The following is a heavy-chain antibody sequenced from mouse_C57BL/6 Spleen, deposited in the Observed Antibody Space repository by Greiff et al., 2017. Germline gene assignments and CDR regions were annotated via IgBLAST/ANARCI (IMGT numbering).Heavy chain of an antibody. CDR3: ARDNYSNYGFAY. Sequence: VKLQESGAELVRPGTSVKVSCKASGYAFTNYLIEWVKQRPGQGLEWIGVINPGSGGTNYNEKFKGKATLTADKSSSTAYMQLSSLTSEDSAVYFCARDNYSNYGFAYWGQGTLVTVSA. J-gene: IGHJ3*01. CDR1: GYAFTNYL. CDR2: INPGSGGT. D-gene: IGHD2-5*01. V-gene: IGHV1-54*01.